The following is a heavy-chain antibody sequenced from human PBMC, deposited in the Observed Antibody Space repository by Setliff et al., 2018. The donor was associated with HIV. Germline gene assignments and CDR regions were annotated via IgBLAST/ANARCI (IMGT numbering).Heavy chain of an antibody. CDR1: GYSISSGYY. J-gene: IGHJ5*01. V-gene: IGHV4-38-2*02. CDR2: IYHSGST. CDR3: ARVRLELRQYWFDS. D-gene: IGHD1-7*01. Sequence: SETLSLTCTVSGYSISSGYYWGWIRQPPGKGLEWIGSIYHSGSTNYNPSLKSRVTISVDKSKNQFSLKLNSVTAADTAVYYCARVRLELRQYWFDSWGQGSPVTVSS.